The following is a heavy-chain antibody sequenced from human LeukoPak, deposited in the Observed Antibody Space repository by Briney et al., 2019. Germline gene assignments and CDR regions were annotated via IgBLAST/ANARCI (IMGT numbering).Heavy chain of an antibody. CDR2: ISYDGSNK. D-gene: IGHD1-26*01. CDR1: GFTFYTYA. Sequence: GGSLRLSCAASGFTFYTYAMTWVRQAPGKGLEWVAVISYDGSNKYYADSVKGRFTISRDNSKNTLYLQMNSLRAEDTAVYYCARGVVGANLMLFYWGQGTLVTVSS. J-gene: IGHJ4*02. CDR3: ARGVVGANLMLFY. V-gene: IGHV3-30-3*01.